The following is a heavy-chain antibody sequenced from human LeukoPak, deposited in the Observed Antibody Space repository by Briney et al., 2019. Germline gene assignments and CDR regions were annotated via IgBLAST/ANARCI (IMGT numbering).Heavy chain of an antibody. CDR3: ASVLRFLEWEAESYGMDV. CDR1: GFTFSSYW. V-gene: IGHV3-7*01. D-gene: IGHD3-3*01. J-gene: IGHJ6*02. Sequence: GGSLRLSCAASGFTFSSYWMSWVRQAPGKGLEWVANIKQDGSEKYYVDSVKGRFTISRDNAKNSLYLQMNSLRAEDTAVYHCASVLRFLEWEAESYGMDVWGQGTTVTVSS. CDR2: IKQDGSEK.